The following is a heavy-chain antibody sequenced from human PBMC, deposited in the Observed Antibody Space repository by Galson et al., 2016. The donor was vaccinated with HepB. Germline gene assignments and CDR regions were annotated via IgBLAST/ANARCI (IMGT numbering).Heavy chain of an antibody. D-gene: IGHD1-26*01. V-gene: IGHV1-69*06. CDR2: ITPIFGSA. CDR3: ARGATVGARVWFDP. CDR1: GGTFNSYV. J-gene: IGHJ5*02. Sequence: SVTVSCKASGGTFNSYVINWVRQAPGHGLEWMGGITPIFGSATYAQKFQGRVTITAVKSAHTVYMELRSLRSEDTAVYYCARGATVGARVWFDPWGQGTLVTVSS.